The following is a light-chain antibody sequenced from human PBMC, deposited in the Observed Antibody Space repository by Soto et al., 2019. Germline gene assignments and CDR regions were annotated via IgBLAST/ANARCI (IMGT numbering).Light chain of an antibody. Sequence: QSALTQPRSVSGSPGQSVTISCTGTSSDVGRYDYVSWYQQHPGKAPKLIIYDVTGRPAGVPDRFPGSKSGNTASLTISGLQAEDEADYSCCSFAGSFSYVFGGGTKVTVL. J-gene: IGLJ1*01. CDR1: SSDVGRYDY. CDR3: CSFAGSFSYV. V-gene: IGLV2-11*01. CDR2: DVT.